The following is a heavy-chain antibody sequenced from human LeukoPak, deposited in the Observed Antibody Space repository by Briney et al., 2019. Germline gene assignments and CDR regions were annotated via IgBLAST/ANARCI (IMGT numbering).Heavy chain of an antibody. Sequence: GGSLRLSCAASGFTFSTYSMNWVRQAPGQGLEWVASISSRSSYIYSADSVKGRFTISRDNAENSLYLQMNSLRAEDTAVYYCVRARDGYNPLDDWGQGILVAVSS. CDR2: ISSRSSYI. CDR1: GFTFSTYS. D-gene: IGHD5-24*01. CDR3: VRARDGYNPLDD. V-gene: IGHV3-21*01. J-gene: IGHJ4*02.